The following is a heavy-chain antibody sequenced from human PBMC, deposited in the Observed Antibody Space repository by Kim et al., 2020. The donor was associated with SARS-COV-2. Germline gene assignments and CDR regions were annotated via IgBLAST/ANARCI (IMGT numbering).Heavy chain of an antibody. CDR1: GFTISSYW. CDR2: IRQDGNEK. CDR3: TRAGGCY. J-gene: IGHJ4*02. D-gene: IGHD3-16*01. V-gene: IGHV3-7*03. Sequence: GGSLRLSCAASGFTISSYWMSWVRQAPGKGLEWVANIRQDGNEKYYVDSVKGRFTISRDNAKNSLYLQMNRLRVEDTAVYYCTRAGGCYWGQGSVVTVSS.